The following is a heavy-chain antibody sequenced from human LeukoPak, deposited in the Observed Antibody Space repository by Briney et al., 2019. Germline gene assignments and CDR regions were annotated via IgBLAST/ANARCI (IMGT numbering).Heavy chain of an antibody. CDR3: AKDWGSGGWYNYFDP. CDR2: IAYHGNTE. CDR1: GFTISSHG. Sequence: PGTSLRLSCAVSGFTISSHGMHWVRQAPGKGPEWVAMIAYHGNTEYYGDSVKGRFTISRDNSKNTLYLQMDSLRAEDTAVYHCAKDWGSGGWYNYFDPWGQGPLVTVSS. V-gene: IGHV3-30*18. D-gene: IGHD6-19*01. J-gene: IGHJ5*02.